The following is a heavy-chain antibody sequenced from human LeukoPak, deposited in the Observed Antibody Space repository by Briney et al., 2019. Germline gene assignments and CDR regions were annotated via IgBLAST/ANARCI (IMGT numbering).Heavy chain of an antibody. V-gene: IGHV3-72*01. CDR3: ARGLLYGSGVRGYFDY. CDR1: GFIFSDHY. CDR2: IRNKPNSYTT. Sequence: PGGSLRLSCAASGFIFSDHYMDWVRQAPGKGLEWVGRIRNKPNSYTTEYAASAKGRFTISRDDSKNSLYLQMNSLKTEDTAVYYCARGLLYGSGVRGYFDYWGQGTLVTVSS. D-gene: IGHD3-10*01. J-gene: IGHJ4*02.